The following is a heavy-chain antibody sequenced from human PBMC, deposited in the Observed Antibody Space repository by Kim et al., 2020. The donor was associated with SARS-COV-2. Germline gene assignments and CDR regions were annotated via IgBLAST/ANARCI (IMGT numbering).Heavy chain of an antibody. CDR2: ISYDGSNK. J-gene: IGHJ6*02. Sequence: GGSLRLSCAASGFTFSSYAMHWVRQAPGKGLEWVAVISYDGSNKYYADSVKCRFTISRDNSKNTLYLQMNSLRAEDTAVYYCARAVAGTYYYGMDVWGQG. V-gene: IGHV3-30*04. CDR3: ARAVAGTYYYGMDV. D-gene: IGHD6-19*01. CDR1: GFTFSSYA.